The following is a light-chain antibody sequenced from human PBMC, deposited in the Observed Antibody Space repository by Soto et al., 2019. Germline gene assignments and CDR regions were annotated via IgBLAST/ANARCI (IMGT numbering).Light chain of an antibody. CDR2: EAS. V-gene: IGLV2-23*01. CDR1: SSDVGSYNL. CDR3: CSYADTNTYV. Sequence: QSALTQPASVSGSPGQSITISCTGTSSDVGSYNLVSWYQQHPGKAPKLIICEASKRPSGVSNRFSGSKSGDAASLTISGLQAEDEADYYCCSYADTNTYVFGTGTKLTVL. J-gene: IGLJ1*01.